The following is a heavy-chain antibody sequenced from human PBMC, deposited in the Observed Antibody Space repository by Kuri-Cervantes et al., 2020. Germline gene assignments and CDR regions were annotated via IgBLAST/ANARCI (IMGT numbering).Heavy chain of an antibody. CDR2: ISYDGSNK. CDR1: GFTFSSYG. J-gene: IGHJ5*02. D-gene: IGHD1-26*01. CDR3: ARDSSKWELVADWFDP. V-gene: IGHV3-30*03. Sequence: GESLKISCAASGFTFSSYGMHWVRQAPGKGLEWVAVISYDGSNKYYADSVKGRFTISRDNSKNTLYLQMNSLRAEDTAVYYCARDSSKWELVADWFDPWGQGTLVTVSS.